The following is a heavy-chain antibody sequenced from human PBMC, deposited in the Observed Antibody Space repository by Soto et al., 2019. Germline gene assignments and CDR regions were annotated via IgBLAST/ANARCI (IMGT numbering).Heavy chain of an antibody. D-gene: IGHD3-22*01. V-gene: IGHV1-69*13. Sequence: ASVNVSCKASGGTFSSYAISWVRQAPGQGLEWMGGIIPIFGTANYAQKFQGRVTITADESTSTAYMELSSLRSEDTAVYYCATVDSSGYYFDYWGQGTLVTVSS. CDR2: IIPIFGTA. CDR3: ATVDSSGYYFDY. CDR1: GGTFSSYA. J-gene: IGHJ4*02.